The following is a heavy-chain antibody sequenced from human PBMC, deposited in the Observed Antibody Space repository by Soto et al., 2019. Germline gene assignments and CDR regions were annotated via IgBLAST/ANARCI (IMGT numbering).Heavy chain of an antibody. CDR3: ARKHSRPGWSGYYYYYYMDV. CDR1: GFTFSSYW. D-gene: IGHD3-3*01. Sequence: EVQLVESGGGLVQPGGSLRLSCAASGFTFSSYWMNWVRQAPGKGLEWVANVRQGGSETYYVDSVKGRFTISRDNAKNLLYLQMNSLRAEDTAVYYCARKHSRPGWSGYYYYYYMDVWGTGATVTVSS. V-gene: IGHV3-7*01. J-gene: IGHJ6*03. CDR2: VRQGGSET.